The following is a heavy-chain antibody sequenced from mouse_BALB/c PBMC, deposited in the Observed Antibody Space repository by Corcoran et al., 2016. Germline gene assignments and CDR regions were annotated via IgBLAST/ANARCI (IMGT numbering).Heavy chain of an antibody. CDR3: ARSATVHAMDY. D-gene: IGHD1-1*01. CDR1: GYTFTTAG. Sequence: QIQLVQSGPELKKPGETVRISCKASGYTFTTAGMQWVQKMPGKGLKWIGWINTHSGVPKYAEDFKGRFAFSLETSASTAYLQISNLKNEDTATYFCARSATVHAMDYWGQGTSVTVSS. J-gene: IGHJ4*01. V-gene: IGHV9-4*02. CDR2: INTHSGVP.